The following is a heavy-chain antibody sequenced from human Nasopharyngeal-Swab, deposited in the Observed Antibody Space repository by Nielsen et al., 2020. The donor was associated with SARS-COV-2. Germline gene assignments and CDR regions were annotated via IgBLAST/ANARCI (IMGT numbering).Heavy chain of an antibody. V-gene: IGHV3-30*04. CDR2: ISYDGSNK. D-gene: IGHD3-9*01. Sequence: GGSLRLSCAASGFTFTNYAMHWVRQAPGKGLEWVAVISYDGSNKYYADSVKGRFTISRDNSKNTLYLQMNSLRGEDTAVYYCARGLTDYFDYWGQGTLVTVSS. CDR1: GFTFTNYA. CDR3: ARGLTDYFDY. J-gene: IGHJ4*02.